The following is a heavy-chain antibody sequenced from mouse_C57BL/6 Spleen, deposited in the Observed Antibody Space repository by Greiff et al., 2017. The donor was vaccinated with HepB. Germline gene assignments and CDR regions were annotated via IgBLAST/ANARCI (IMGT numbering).Heavy chain of an antibody. CDR3: ARSEGGQGGFDY. CDR2: IDPSDSYT. J-gene: IGHJ2*01. Sequence: VQLQQPGAELVRPGTSVKLSCKASGYTFTSYWMHWVKQRPGQGLEWIGVIDPSDSYTNYNQKFKGKATLTVDTSSSTAYMQLSSLTSEDSAVYYCARSEGGQGGFDYWGQGTTLTVSS. CDR1: GYTFTSYW. V-gene: IGHV1-59*01. D-gene: IGHD3-3*01.